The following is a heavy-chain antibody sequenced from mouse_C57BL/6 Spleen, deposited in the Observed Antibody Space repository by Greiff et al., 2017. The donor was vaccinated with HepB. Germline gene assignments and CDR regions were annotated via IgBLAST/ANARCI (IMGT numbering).Heavy chain of an antibody. V-gene: IGHV1-26*01. CDR1: GYTFTDYY. CDR3: ARAYYSNYDAMDY. CDR2: INPNNGGT. D-gene: IGHD2-5*01. Sequence: EVQLQQSGPELVKPGASVKLSCKASGYTFTDYYMNWVKQSHGKSLEWIGDINPNNGGTSYNQKFKGKATLTVDKSSSTAYMELRSLTSEDSAVYYCARAYYSNYDAMDYWGQGTSVTVSS. J-gene: IGHJ4*01.